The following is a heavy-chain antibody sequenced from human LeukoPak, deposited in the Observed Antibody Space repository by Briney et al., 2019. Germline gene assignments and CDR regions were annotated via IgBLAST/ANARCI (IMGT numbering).Heavy chain of an antibody. V-gene: IGHV3-11*01. CDR3: ARAVVAATGAFNY. D-gene: IGHD2-15*01. Sequence: SGGSLRLSCAASGFTFSDYYMSWIRQAPGKGLEWVSYISSSGSTIYYADSVKGRFTISRDNAKNSLYLQMYSLRAEDTAVYYCARAVVAATGAFNYWGQGTLVTVSS. J-gene: IGHJ4*02. CDR2: ISSSGSTI. CDR1: GFTFSDYY.